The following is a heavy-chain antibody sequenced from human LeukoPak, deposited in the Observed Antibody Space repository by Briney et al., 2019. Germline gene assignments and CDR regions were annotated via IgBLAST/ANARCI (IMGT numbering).Heavy chain of an antibody. D-gene: IGHD3-10*01. CDR1: GYTFIDYG. CDR3: ARTHSAYYYGSGSPYYYYGMDV. Sequence: ASVKVSCKASGYTFIDYGFTWLRQAPGQRLEWMGRINTLDGNTDYAQKFQGRVTMTRNTSISTAYMELSSLRSEDTAVYYCARTHSAYYYGSGSPYYYYGMDVWGQGTTVTVSS. J-gene: IGHJ6*02. CDR2: INTLDGNT. V-gene: IGHV1-8*02.